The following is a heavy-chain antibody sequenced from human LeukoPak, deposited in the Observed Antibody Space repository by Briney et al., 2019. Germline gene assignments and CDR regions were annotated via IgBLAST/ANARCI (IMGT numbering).Heavy chain of an antibody. J-gene: IGHJ3*02. CDR1: GFTFSSYW. CDR2: INSDGSST. Sequence: PGGSLRLSCAASGFTFSSYWMHWVRQAPGKGLVWVSRINSDGSSTSYADSVKGRFTISRDNAKNTLYLQMNSLRAEDTAVYYCVKDRTGGRVAFDIWGQGTMVTVSS. D-gene: IGHD1-14*01. V-gene: IGHV3-74*01. CDR3: VKDRTGGRVAFDI.